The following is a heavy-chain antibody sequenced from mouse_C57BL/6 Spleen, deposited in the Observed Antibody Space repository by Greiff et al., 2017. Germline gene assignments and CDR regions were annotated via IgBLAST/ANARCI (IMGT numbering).Heavy chain of an antibody. D-gene: IGHD2-1*01. Sequence: QVQLQQPGAELVMPGASVKLSCKASGYTFTSYWMHWVKQRPGQGLEWIGEIEPSDSYTNYNQKFKGKSTLTVDKSSSTAYMQLSSLTSEDSAVYYCAGIYYGNGAMDYWGQGTSVTVSS. V-gene: IGHV1-69*01. CDR1: GYTFTSYW. J-gene: IGHJ4*01. CDR2: IEPSDSYT. CDR3: AGIYYGNGAMDY.